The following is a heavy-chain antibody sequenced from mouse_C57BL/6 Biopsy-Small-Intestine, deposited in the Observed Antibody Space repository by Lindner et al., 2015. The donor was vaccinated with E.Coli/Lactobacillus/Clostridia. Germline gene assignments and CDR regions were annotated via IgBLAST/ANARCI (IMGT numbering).Heavy chain of an antibody. Sequence: SVKVSCKASGGTFNSYAISWVRQAPGQGLEWMGRIIPTVGLTTYAQKFQDRITIAADKSAGAVDLDLSSLRSEDTAVYYCAPSPSDYHDTSGDDWFDPWGQGTLITVSS. J-gene: IGHJ4*01. D-gene: IGHD1-1*02. CDR3: APSPSDYHDTSGDDWFDP. CDR1: GGTFNSYA. CDR2: IIPTVGLT. V-gene: IGHV1S126*01.